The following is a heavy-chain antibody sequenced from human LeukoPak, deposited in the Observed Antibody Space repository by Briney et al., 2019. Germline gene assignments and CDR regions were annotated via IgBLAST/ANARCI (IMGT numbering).Heavy chain of an antibody. CDR2: IWYDGSNK. Sequence: GGSLRLSCAASGFTFSSYGMHWVRQAPGKGLEWVAVIWYDGSNKYYADSVKGRFTISRDNAKNSLYLQMNSLRAEDTALYYCAKGYFDWLLSPVDYWGQGILVTVSS. D-gene: IGHD3-9*01. J-gene: IGHJ4*02. CDR3: AKGYFDWLLSPVDY. CDR1: GFTFSSYG. V-gene: IGHV3-33*03.